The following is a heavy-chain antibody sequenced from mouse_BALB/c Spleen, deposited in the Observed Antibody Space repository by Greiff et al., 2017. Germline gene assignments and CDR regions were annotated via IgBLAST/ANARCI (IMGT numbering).Heavy chain of an antibody. CDR3: ARRGSSGYDY. D-gene: IGHD3-1*01. CDR2: ISSGGSYT. Sequence: EVQLQESGGGLVKPGGSLKLSCAASGFTFSSYAMSWVRQTPEKRLEWVATISSGGSYTYYPDSVKGRFTISRDNAKNTLYLQMSSLRSEDTAMYYCARRGSSGYDYWGQGTLVTVSA. V-gene: IGHV5-9-3*01. J-gene: IGHJ3*01. CDR1: GFTFSSYA.